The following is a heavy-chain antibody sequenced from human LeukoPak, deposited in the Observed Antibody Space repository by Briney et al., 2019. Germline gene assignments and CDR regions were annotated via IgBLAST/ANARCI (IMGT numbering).Heavy chain of an antibody. J-gene: IGHJ4*02. CDR2: ISYSGST. Sequence: PSETLSLTYSVSGGSITSDYWSWIRQPPGQGLEWLGYISYSGSTYYNPSLKSRVTISVDTSKNQFSLRLSSVTAADTAVYYCARHQRDSGGYHYFDYWGKGTLVTVSS. CDR1: GGSITSDY. D-gene: IGHD3-22*01. V-gene: IGHV4-59*08. CDR3: ARHQRDSGGYHYFDY.